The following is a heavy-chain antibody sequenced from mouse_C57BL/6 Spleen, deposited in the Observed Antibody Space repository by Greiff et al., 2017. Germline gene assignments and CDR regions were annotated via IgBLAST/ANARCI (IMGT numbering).Heavy chain of an antibody. Sequence: QVQLQQSGPELVKPGASVKISCKASGYAFSSSWMHWVKQRPGQGLEWIGRIYPGDGDTNYNGKFKGKATLTADKSSSTAYMQLSSLTSEDSAVYFCASSEYDYDWVAYWGQGTLVTVSA. CDR1: GYAFSSSW. CDR2: IYPGDGDT. V-gene: IGHV1-82*01. J-gene: IGHJ3*01. D-gene: IGHD2-4*01. CDR3: ASSEYDYDWVAY.